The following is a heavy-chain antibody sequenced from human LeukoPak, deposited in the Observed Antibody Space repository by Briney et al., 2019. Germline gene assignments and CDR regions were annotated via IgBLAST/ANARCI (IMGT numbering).Heavy chain of an antibody. Sequence: ASVNVSCKASGYTFTGYYMHWVRQAPGQGLEWMGWINPNSGGTNYAQKFQGRVTMTRDTSISTAYMELSRLRSDDTAVYYCARGEYSASWFDPWGQGTLVTVSS. CDR1: GYTFTGYY. J-gene: IGHJ5*02. CDR3: ARGEYSASWFDP. D-gene: IGHD2/OR15-2a*01. V-gene: IGHV1-2*02. CDR2: INPNSGGT.